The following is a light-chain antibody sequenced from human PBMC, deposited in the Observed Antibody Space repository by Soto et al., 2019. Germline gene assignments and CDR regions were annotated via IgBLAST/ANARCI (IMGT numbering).Light chain of an antibody. CDR3: SSYTSSSTPVV. V-gene: IGLV2-14*01. CDR1: SSDVGGYNY. CDR2: EVS. Sequence: QSALTQPAFVSGSPGQSITISCTGTSSDVGGYNYVSWYQQHPGKAPKLMIYEVSNRPSGVSNRFSGSKSGNTASLTISGLQAEDEADYYCSSYTSSSTPVVFGGGTKVTVL. J-gene: IGLJ2*01.